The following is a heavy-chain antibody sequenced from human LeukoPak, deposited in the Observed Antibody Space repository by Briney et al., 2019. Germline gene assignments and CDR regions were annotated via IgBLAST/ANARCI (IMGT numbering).Heavy chain of an antibody. J-gene: IGHJ3*02. CDR2: IYYSGST. CDR1: GGSISSSSYY. V-gene: IGHV4-39*01. CDR3: ARVRIADGDAFDI. Sequence: SETLSLTCTVSGGSISSSSYYWGWIRQPPGKGLEWIGSIYYSGSTYYNPSLKSRVTISVDTSKNQFSLKLSSVTAADTAVYCCARVRIADGDAFDIWGQGTMVTVSS. D-gene: IGHD2-15*01.